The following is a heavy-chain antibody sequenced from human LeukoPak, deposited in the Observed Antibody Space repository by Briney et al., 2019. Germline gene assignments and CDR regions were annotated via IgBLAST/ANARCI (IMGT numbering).Heavy chain of an antibody. CDR2: ISGSGGST. D-gene: IGHD3-22*01. CDR3: AKTGEYYYDSSGVDY. Sequence: GGSLRLSCATSGFTFSSYAMSWVRQAPGKGLEWVSAISGSGGSTYYADSVKGRFTISRDNSKNTLYLQMNSLRAEDTAVYYCAKTGEYYYDSSGVDYWGQGTLVTVSS. J-gene: IGHJ4*02. V-gene: IGHV3-23*01. CDR1: GFTFSSYA.